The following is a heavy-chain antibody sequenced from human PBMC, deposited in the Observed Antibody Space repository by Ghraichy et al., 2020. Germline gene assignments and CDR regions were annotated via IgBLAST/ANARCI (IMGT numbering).Heavy chain of an antibody. CDR3: ARHYYDGRGYINPPIWYFDL. J-gene: IGHJ2*01. Sequence: SETLSLTCTVSGGSISSSSYYWGWIRQPPGKGLEWIGSIYYSGSTYYNPSLKSRVTISVDTSKSQFSLKLSSVTAADTAVYYCARHYYDGRGYINPPIWYFDLWGRGTLVTVSS. CDR2: IYYSGST. V-gene: IGHV4-39*01. D-gene: IGHD3-22*01. CDR1: GGSISSSSYY.